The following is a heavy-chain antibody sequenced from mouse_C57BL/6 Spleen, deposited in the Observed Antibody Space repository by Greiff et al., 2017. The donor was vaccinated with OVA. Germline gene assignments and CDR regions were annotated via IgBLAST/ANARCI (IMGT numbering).Heavy chain of an antibody. Sequence: EVQRVESGEGLVKPGGSLKLSCAASGFTFSSYAMSWVRQTPEQRLEWVAYISSGGDYIYYADTVKGRFTISRDNARNTLYLQMSSLKSEDTAMYYCTRGDGYPSFAYWGQGTLVTVSA. CDR3: TRGDGYPSFAY. V-gene: IGHV5-9-1*02. CDR2: ISSGGDYI. J-gene: IGHJ3*01. D-gene: IGHD2-3*01. CDR1: GFTFSSYA.